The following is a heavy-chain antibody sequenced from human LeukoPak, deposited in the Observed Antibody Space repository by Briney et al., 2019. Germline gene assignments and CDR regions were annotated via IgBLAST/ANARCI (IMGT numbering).Heavy chain of an antibody. CDR1: GFTFSSYA. Sequence: GGSLRLSCAASGFTFSSYAVHWVRQAPGKGLEWVAVISYDGSYKNSADSVKGRFIISRDNSKNTLYLQMNSLRAEDTAIYYCAREGSPLIAGPFFDYWGQGTLVTVSS. J-gene: IGHJ4*02. CDR3: AREGSPLIAGPFFDY. V-gene: IGHV3-30*04. CDR2: ISYDGSYK. D-gene: IGHD6-13*01.